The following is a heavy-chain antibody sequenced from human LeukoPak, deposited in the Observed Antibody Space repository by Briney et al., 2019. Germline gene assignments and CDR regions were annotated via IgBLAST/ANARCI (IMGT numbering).Heavy chain of an antibody. Sequence: ASVKASCKVSGYTLTKLSMNWVRQAPGKGLEWMGGFDPEDGETIYAQKFQGRVTMTEDTSTDTAYMELSSLRSEDTAVYYCATRGGGSMVYHDYWGQGTLVTVSS. D-gene: IGHD2-8*01. CDR3: ATRGGGSMVYHDY. J-gene: IGHJ4*02. CDR1: GYTLTKLS. V-gene: IGHV1-24*01. CDR2: FDPEDGET.